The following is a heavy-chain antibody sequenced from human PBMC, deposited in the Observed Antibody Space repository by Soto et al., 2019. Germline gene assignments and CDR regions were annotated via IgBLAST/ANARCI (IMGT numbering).Heavy chain of an antibody. J-gene: IGHJ4*02. CDR1: GYSFTSYW. CDR3: ARLSKNAYDFWGGPRGSFDY. V-gene: IGHV5-51*01. Sequence: PGESLKISCKGSGYSFTSYWIGWVRQMPGKGLEWMGIIYPGDSDTRYSPSFQGQVTISADKSISTAYLQWSSLKASDTAMYYCARLSKNAYDFWGGPRGSFDYGGRGPLVTVSS. D-gene: IGHD3-3*01. CDR2: IYPGDSDT.